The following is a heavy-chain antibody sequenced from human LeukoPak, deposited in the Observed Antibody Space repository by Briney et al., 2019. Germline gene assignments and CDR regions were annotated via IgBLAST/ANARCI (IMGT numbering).Heavy chain of an antibody. CDR1: GYSFTSYW. J-gene: IGHJ5*02. Sequence: PGESLKISRTGSGYSFTSYWIGWVRHMPGKGLGWMGIIYPGDSDTRYSPSFQGQVTISADKSISTAYLQWSSLKASDTAMYYCARRTQLVLWDWFDHWGQGTLVTVSS. D-gene: IGHD6-13*01. CDR3: ARRTQLVLWDWFDH. V-gene: IGHV5-51*03. CDR2: IYPGDSDT.